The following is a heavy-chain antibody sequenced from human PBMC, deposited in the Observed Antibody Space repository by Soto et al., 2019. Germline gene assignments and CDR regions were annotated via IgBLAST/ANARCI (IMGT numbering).Heavy chain of an antibody. CDR3: VLLGLFDH. Sequence: SVKVSCKASGYTFTSYNINWVRQAPGQGLEWVAGSNSNSGNSDHAQKFQGRLTVTRDTSISTAYMELSSLRSDDTAVYYCVLLGLFDHWGPGNLVTVSS. CDR2: SNSNSGNS. D-gene: IGHD3-10*01. CDR1: GYTFTSYN. J-gene: IGHJ4*02. V-gene: IGHV1-8*01.